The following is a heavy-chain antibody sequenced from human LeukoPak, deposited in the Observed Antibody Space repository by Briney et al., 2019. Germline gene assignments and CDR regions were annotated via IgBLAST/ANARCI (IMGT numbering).Heavy chain of an antibody. D-gene: IGHD6-19*01. CDR1: GFTFSSYW. CDR3: AKDLRRQWLGNWFDP. V-gene: IGHV3-74*01. CDR2: INSDGSST. Sequence: GGSLRLSCAASGFTFSSYWMHWVRQAPGKGLVWVSRINSDGSSTSYADSVKGRFTISRDNSKNTLYLQMNSLRAEDTAVYYCAKDLRRQWLGNWFDPWGRGTLVTVSS. J-gene: IGHJ5*02.